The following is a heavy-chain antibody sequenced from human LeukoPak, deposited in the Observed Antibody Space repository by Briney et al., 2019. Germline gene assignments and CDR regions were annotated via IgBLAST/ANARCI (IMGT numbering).Heavy chain of an antibody. CDR3: ARESRDKADAFDI. V-gene: IGHV1-18*04. D-gene: IGHD5-24*01. J-gene: IGHJ3*02. Sequence: ASVKVSCKASGYTFTSYGISWVRQAPGQGLEWMGWISAHNGNTNYAQRLQGRVTMTTDTSTSTVYMELRSLRSDDTAVYYGARESRDKADAFDIWGQGTMVTVSS. CDR2: ISAHNGNT. CDR1: GYTFTSYG.